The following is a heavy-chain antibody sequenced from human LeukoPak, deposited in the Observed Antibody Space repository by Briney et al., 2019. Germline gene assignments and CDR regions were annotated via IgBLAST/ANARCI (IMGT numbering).Heavy chain of an antibody. D-gene: IGHD3-9*01. CDR2: FDPEDGET. CDR3: ATTGGNYYYYGMDV. Sequence: GASVKVSCKVSGYTLTELSIHWVRQAPGKGLEWMGGFDPEDGETIYAQKFQGRVTMTEDTSTDTAYMELSSLRSEDTAVYYCATTGGNYYYYGMDVWGQGTTVTVSS. J-gene: IGHJ6*02. CDR1: GYTLTELS. V-gene: IGHV1-24*01.